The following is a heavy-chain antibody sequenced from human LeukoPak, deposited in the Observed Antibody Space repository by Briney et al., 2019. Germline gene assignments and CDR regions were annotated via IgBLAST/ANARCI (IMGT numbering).Heavy chain of an antibody. Sequence: PGGSLRLSCAASGFTFSNYWMSWVRQAPGKGLEWVGHINKDGSEIYYVDSVKGRFTISRDNAKSSLSLQMNSLRVEDTAVYYCARDKVTYWGQGILVTVSS. J-gene: IGHJ4*02. CDR1: GFTFSNYW. CDR2: INKDGSEI. V-gene: IGHV3-7*01. CDR3: ARDKVTY.